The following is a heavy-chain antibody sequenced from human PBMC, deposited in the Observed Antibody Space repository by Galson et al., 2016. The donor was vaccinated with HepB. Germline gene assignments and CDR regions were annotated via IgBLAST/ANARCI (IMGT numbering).Heavy chain of an antibody. D-gene: IGHD1-26*01. V-gene: IGHV1-3*01. CDR2: INAGNGNT. CDR1: GYTLTLYA. Sequence: SVKVSCKASGYTLTLYAMHWVRQAPGQRLEWMGWINAGNGNTKYSQRFQGRVTITRDTSASTAYMELSGLRSEDTAVYFCAREDVDSRVGSHGMDAWGQGTTVTVSS. CDR3: AREDVDSRVGSHGMDA. J-gene: IGHJ6*02.